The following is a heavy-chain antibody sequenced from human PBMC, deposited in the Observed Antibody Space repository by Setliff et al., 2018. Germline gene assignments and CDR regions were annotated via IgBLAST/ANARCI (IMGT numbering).Heavy chain of an antibody. Sequence: SETLSLTCVVSGVSISSASCHWNWIRQRPGKGLEWIGYIYYSGSTHYSPSLKSRLTISVDTSKNHFSLKLNSVTAADTAVYYCARDWEITVVREVTQYYYYMDIWGKGNAVTVSS. CDR1: GVSISSASCH. J-gene: IGHJ6*03. V-gene: IGHV4-31*11. CDR3: ARDWEITVVREVTQYYYYMDI. CDR2: IYYSGST. D-gene: IGHD3-10*01.